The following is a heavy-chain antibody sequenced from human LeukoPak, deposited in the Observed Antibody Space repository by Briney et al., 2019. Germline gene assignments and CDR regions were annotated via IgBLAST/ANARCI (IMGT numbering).Heavy chain of an antibody. D-gene: IGHD3-3*01. CDR1: GYSFTSYW. V-gene: IGHV5-51*01. CDR2: MYPGDSDT. J-gene: IGHJ5*02. Sequence: GESLKISCKGSGYSFTSYWIGWVRQMPGKGLEWMGIMYPGDSDTRYSPSFQGQVTISADKSISTAYLQWSSLKASDTATYYCARLRSLTQFTFDPWGQGTLVTVSS. CDR3: ARLRSLTQFTFDP.